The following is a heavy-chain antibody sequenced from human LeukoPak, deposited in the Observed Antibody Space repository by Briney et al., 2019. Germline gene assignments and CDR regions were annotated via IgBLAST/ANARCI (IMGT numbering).Heavy chain of an antibody. CDR2: INPNSGGT. V-gene: IGHV1-2*02. CDR3: AREGHNHVHRYYFDY. D-gene: IGHD1-1*01. Sequence: GASVKVSCKASGYTFTGYYMHWVRQAPGQGLEWMGWINPNSGGTNYAQKFQGRVTMTGDTSISTAYMELSRLRSDDTAVYYCAREGHNHVHRYYFDYWGQGTLVTVSS. J-gene: IGHJ4*02. CDR1: GYTFTGYY.